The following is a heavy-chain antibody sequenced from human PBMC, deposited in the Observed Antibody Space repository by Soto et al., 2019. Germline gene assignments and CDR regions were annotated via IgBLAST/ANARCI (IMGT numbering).Heavy chain of an antibody. CDR1: GFTFSCSA. CDR2: IRSKANSYAT. Sequence: PGGSLRLSCAASGFTFSCSAMHWVRQSSGKGLEWVGRIRSKANSYATAYAASVKGRFTISRDDSKNTAYLQMNSLKTEDTAVYYCTRTSGAYSSGWTFDYWGQGTLVTVSS. D-gene: IGHD6-19*01. CDR3: TRTSGAYSSGWTFDY. J-gene: IGHJ4*02. V-gene: IGHV3-73*01.